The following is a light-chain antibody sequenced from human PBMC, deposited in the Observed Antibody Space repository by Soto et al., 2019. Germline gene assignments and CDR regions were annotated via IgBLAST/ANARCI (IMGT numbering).Light chain of an antibody. CDR2: EVS. Sequence: QSALTQPASVSGSPGQSITISCTGTSSDVGGYNYVSWYQQHPGKAPKLMIYEVSNRPSGVSNRFSGSKSGNTASQTISGLQAEDEADYYCSSYTRSSTLYVFGTGTKLTVL. V-gene: IGLV2-14*01. CDR3: SSYTRSSTLYV. CDR1: SSDVGGYNY. J-gene: IGLJ1*01.